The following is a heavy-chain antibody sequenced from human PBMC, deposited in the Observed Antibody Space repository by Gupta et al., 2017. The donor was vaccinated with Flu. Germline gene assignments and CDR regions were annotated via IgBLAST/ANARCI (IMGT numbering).Heavy chain of an antibody. CDR2: IIPVFETT. CDR3: ARTTSRKTPHDYFYGLNV. J-gene: IGHJ6*02. Sequence: QEQLLQSGSEVKKPGSSVNVSCKASGGNFNNYAIVWMRQAPGQGLEWMASIIPVFETTNYAQKFQGRVTITADKSTSTVYMDLRSLRPEDTATYYCARTTSRKTPHDYFYGLNVWGQETTVAVSS. D-gene: IGHD3-10*01. V-gene: IGHV1-69*06. CDR1: GGNFNNYA.